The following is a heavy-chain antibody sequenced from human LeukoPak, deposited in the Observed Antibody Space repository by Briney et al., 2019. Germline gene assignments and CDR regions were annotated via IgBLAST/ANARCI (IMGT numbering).Heavy chain of an antibody. CDR3: ARDLIQLWPQASFFDY. Sequence: ASVKVSCKASGYTFTGYYMHWVRQAPGQGLEWMGWINPNSGGTNYAQKFQGRVTMTRDTSISTAYMELRSLRSDDTAVYYCARDLIQLWPQASFFDYWGQGTLVTVSS. V-gene: IGHV1-2*02. CDR2: INPNSGGT. D-gene: IGHD5-18*01. J-gene: IGHJ4*02. CDR1: GYTFTGYY.